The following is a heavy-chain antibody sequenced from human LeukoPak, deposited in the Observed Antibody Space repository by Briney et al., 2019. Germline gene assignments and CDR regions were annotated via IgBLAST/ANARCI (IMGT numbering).Heavy chain of an antibody. Sequence: GRSLRLSCAASGFTFDDYAMHWVRQAPGKGLEWVSGISWNSGSIGYADSVKGRFTISRDNAKNSLYLQMNSLRAEDTALYYCAKDRGGSSWYGFDYWGQGTLVTVSS. V-gene: IGHV3-9*01. CDR2: ISWNSGSI. CDR1: GFTFDDYA. D-gene: IGHD6-13*01. J-gene: IGHJ4*02. CDR3: AKDRGGSSWYGFDY.